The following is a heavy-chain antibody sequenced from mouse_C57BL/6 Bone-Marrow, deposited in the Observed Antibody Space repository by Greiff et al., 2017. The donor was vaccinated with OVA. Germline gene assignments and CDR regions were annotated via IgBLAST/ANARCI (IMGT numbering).Heavy chain of an antibody. Sequence: QVQLQQSGAELARPGASVKLSCKASGYTFTSYGISWVKQSTGQGLEWIGEIYPRSGNTYYNEKFKGKATLTADKSSSTAYMELRSLTSEDSAVYFCARWYYGSSYKDYWGQGTTLTVSS. V-gene: IGHV1-81*01. D-gene: IGHD1-1*01. CDR2: IYPRSGNT. CDR3: ARWYYGSSYKDY. J-gene: IGHJ2*01. CDR1: GYTFTSYG.